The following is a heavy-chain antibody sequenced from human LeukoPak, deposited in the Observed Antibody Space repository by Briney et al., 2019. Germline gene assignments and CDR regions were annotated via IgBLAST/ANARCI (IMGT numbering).Heavy chain of an antibody. CDR1: GGTFSSYA. J-gene: IGHJ6*03. D-gene: IGHD3-22*01. CDR3: ARPSDSSGYYYYYYMDV. Sequence: SVKVSCKASGGTFSSYAISWVRQAPGQGLEWMGGIIPIFGTANYPQKFQCSVTITPDESTSTAYMELSSLRSEDTAVYYCARPSDSSGYYYYYYMDVWGKGTTVTVSS. CDR2: IIPIFGTA. V-gene: IGHV1-69*13.